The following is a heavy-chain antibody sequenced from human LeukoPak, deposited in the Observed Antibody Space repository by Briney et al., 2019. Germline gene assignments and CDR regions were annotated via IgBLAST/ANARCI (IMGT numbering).Heavy chain of an antibody. V-gene: IGHV1-69*13. CDR1: GSIVSSYA. D-gene: IGHD3-22*01. CDR2: IIPIFGTA. J-gene: IGHJ5*02. CDR3: ARDLGYYYDSSAPDDWFDP. Sequence: SVRVSCKAAGSIVSSYAICGVRQAPGQWLEWMGGIIPIFGTANYAQKFQGRVTITADESTSTAYMELSSLRSEDTAVYYCARDLGYYYDSSAPDDWFDPWGQGTLVTVSS.